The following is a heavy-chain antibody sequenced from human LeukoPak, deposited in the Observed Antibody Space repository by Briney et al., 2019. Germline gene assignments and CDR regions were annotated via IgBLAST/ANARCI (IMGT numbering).Heavy chain of an antibody. Sequence: PGGSLRLSCAAFGFTFSSYAMHWVRQALGKGLEWVAVISYDGSNKYYADSVKGRFTISRGNSKNTLYLQMNSLRAEDTAVYYCARDLGYSYGRTDGMDVWGQGTTVTVSS. V-gene: IGHV3-30-3*01. J-gene: IGHJ6*02. D-gene: IGHD5-18*01. CDR3: ARDLGYSYGRTDGMDV. CDR2: ISYDGSNK. CDR1: GFTFSSYA.